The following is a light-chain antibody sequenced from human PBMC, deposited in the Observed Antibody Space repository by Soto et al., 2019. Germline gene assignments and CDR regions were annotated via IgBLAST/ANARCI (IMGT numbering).Light chain of an antibody. CDR3: KHYNSYSEA. Sequence: DIQMTQSPSSLSASVGDRVTITCRASQSISSYLNWYQQKPGKAPKLLIYTAYNLQSGVQSRFSGSGSGTEFTLTIRSLQPDDFATYYCKHYNSYSEAFGQGTKVDIK. J-gene: IGKJ1*01. CDR1: QSISSY. CDR2: TAY. V-gene: IGKV1-39*01.